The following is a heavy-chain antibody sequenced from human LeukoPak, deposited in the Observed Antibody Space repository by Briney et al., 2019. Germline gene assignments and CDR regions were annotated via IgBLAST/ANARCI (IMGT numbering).Heavy chain of an antibody. Sequence: ASVKVSCKASGGTFSSYAISWMRQAPGQGLEWMGGIIPIFGTANYAQKFQGRVTITADESTSTAYMELSSLRSEDTAVYYCARGISGIAAAAQRTYFDYWGQGTLVTVSS. D-gene: IGHD6-13*01. CDR3: ARGISGIAAAAQRTYFDY. J-gene: IGHJ4*02. V-gene: IGHV1-69*13. CDR2: IIPIFGTA. CDR1: GGTFSSYA.